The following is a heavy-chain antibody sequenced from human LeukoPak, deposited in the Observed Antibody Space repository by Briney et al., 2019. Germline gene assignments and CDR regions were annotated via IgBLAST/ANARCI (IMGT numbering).Heavy chain of an antibody. CDR2: IYYSGST. Sequence: PSETLSLTCTVSGGSISSSSYYWGWIRQPPGKGLEWIGSIYYSGSTYYNPSLKSRVTISVDTSKNQFSLKLSSVTAADTAVYYCARGGISGYDAYYYGMDVWGQGTTVTVSS. V-gene: IGHV4-39*07. J-gene: IGHJ6*02. CDR3: ARGGISGYDAYYYGMDV. CDR1: GGSISSSSYY. D-gene: IGHD5-12*01.